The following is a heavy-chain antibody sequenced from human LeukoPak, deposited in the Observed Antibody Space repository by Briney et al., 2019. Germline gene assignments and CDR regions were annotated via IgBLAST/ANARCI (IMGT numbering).Heavy chain of an antibody. J-gene: IGHJ4*02. CDR2: MYISGTT. CDR1: GGSISSYY. CDR3: ARSSSGYYYG. Sequence: SETLSLTCNVSGGSISSYYWSWIRQPAGKGLEWIGRMYISGTTNYNPSLKSRVTISLDTSKNQFSLKLSSVTAADTAVYYCARSSSGYYYGWGQGTLVTVSS. D-gene: IGHD3-22*01. V-gene: IGHV4-4*07.